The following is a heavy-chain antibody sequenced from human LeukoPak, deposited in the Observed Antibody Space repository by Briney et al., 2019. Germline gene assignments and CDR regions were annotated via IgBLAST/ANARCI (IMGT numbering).Heavy chain of an antibody. CDR1: GYSFTSYW. Sequence: GESLKISCQGSGYSFTSYWISWVRQMPGKGLEWMGIIYPGDSDTRYSPSFQGQVTISADKSISTAYLQWSSLKASDTAMYYCATTYSSTWFDYWGQGTLVTVSS. V-gene: IGHV5-51*01. CDR3: ATTYSSTWFDY. CDR2: IYPGDSDT. J-gene: IGHJ4*02. D-gene: IGHD6-13*01.